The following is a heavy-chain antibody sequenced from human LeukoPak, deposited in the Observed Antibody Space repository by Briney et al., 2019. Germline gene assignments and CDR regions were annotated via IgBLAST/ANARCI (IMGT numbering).Heavy chain of an antibody. J-gene: IGHJ3*02. CDR2: IYYSGST. CDR1: GGSISSYY. Sequence: SETLSLTCTVSGGSISSYYWSWIRQPPGKGLEWSGYIYYSGSTNYNPSLKSGVTISVDTSKNQFSLKLSSVTAADTAVYYCARAYYYDSSGYLFLAFDIWGQGTMVTVSS. CDR3: ARAYYYDSSGYLFLAFDI. D-gene: IGHD3-22*01. V-gene: IGHV4-59*01.